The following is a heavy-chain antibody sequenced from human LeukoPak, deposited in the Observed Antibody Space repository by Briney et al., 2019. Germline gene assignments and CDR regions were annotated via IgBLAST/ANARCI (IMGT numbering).Heavy chain of an antibody. Sequence: GGSLRLAWAASGFTVSSNYISWVRQAPGKGLEWVAVIYSGGSTYYADSVRGRFTISRDNSKNTLYLQMNSLRAEDTAVYYCARGGFYGGKDYWGQGTLVTVSS. CDR3: ARGGFYGGKDY. D-gene: IGHD4-23*01. V-gene: IGHV3-66*02. J-gene: IGHJ4*02. CDR1: GFTVSSNY. CDR2: IYSGGST.